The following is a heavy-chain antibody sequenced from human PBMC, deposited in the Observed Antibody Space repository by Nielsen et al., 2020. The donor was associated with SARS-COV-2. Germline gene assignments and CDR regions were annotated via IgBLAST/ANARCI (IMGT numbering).Heavy chain of an antibody. CDR2: ISGSAGTT. CDR1: GFTFSNYD. D-gene: IGHD5-24*01. J-gene: IGHJ6*02. CDR3: AKDRDYYYGMDV. Sequence: GGSLRLSCESSGFTFSNYDMNWVRQAPGKGLEWVSGISGSAGTTHYADSVKGRFTISRDNAKNSLYLQMNSLRAEDTALYYCAKDRDYYYGMDVWGQGTTVTVSS. V-gene: IGHV3-23*01.